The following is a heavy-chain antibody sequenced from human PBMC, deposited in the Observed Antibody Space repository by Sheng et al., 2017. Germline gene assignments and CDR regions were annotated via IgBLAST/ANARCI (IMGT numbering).Heavy chain of an antibody. Sequence: QVQLVQSGAEVKKPGSSVKVSCKASGGTFSSYTISWVRQAPGQGLEWMGRIIPILGIANYAQKFQGRVTITADKSTSTAYMELSSLRSEDTAVYYCARDSEYSRQLVPGDYYYYMDVWGKGTTVDRLL. CDR3: ARDSEYSRQLVPGDYYYYMDV. J-gene: IGHJ6*03. CDR2: IIPILGIA. V-gene: IGHV1-69*08. D-gene: IGHD6-6*01. CDR1: GGTFSSYT.